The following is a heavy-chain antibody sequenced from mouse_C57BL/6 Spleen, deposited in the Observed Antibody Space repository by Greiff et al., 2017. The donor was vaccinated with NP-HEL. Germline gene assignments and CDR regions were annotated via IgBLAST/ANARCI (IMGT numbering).Heavy chain of an antibody. J-gene: IGHJ1*03. Sequence: VKLMESEGGLVQPGSSMKLSCTASGFTFSDYYMAWVRQVPEKGLEWVANINYDGSSTYYLDSLKSRFIISRDNAKNILYLQMSSLKSEDTATYYCARDRGSSLWYFDVWGTGTTVTVSS. V-gene: IGHV5-16*01. CDR2: INYDGSST. D-gene: IGHD1-1*01. CDR3: ARDRGSSLWYFDV. CDR1: GFTFSDYY.